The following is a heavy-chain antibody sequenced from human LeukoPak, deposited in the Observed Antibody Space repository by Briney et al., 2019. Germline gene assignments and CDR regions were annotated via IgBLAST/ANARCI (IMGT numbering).Heavy chain of an antibody. CDR1: GFIFSDYS. J-gene: IGHJ4*02. CDR2: SGIDSGNT. CDR3: ARDYKYAFDN. D-gene: IGHD5-24*01. Sequence: GGSLRLSCAASGFIFSDYSMNWVRQAPGKGLEWISYSGIDSGNTNYADSVKGRFTISGDKAKNSLYLQMNSLRVEDTAVYYCARDYKYAFDNWGQGTLVTVSS. V-gene: IGHV3-48*01.